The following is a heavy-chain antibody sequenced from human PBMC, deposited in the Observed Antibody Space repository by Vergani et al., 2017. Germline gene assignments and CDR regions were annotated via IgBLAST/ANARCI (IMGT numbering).Heavy chain of an antibody. CDR1: GGSISSGGYS. CDR2: IYYSGRT. J-gene: IGHJ3*01. Sequence: QLQLQESGSGLVKPSQTLSLTCAVSGGSISSGGYSWSWIRQPPGKGLEWIGSIYYSGRTSYNPSLKSPVTISVDTSTNQFSLKLSSVTAADTAVYYCAREFPRKNYYDSSGYQDWGQGTMVTVSS. D-gene: IGHD3-22*01. V-gene: IGHV4-30-2*03. CDR3: AREFPRKNYYDSSGYQD.